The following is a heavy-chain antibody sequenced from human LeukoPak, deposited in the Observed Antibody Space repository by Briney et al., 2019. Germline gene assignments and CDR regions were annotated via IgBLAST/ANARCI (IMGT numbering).Heavy chain of an antibody. Sequence: SVNVSCKASGGTFSSYAISWVRQAPGQGLEWMGGIIPIFGTANYAQKFQGRVTITADESTSTAYMELSSLRSEDTAVYYCARPDEDRGYSYGYNYWGQGTLVTVSS. CDR1: GGTFSSYA. J-gene: IGHJ4*02. CDR3: ARPDEDRGYSYGYNY. V-gene: IGHV1-69*13. CDR2: IIPIFGTA. D-gene: IGHD5-18*01.